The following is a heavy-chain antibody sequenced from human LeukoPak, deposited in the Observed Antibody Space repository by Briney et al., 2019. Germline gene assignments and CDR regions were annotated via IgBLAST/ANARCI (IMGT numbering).Heavy chain of an antibody. J-gene: IGHJ4*02. CDR1: GGSFSGYY. CDR3: ARGSESFDC. CDR2: INHSGST. V-gene: IGHV4-34*01. Sequence: SETLSLTCAVYGGSFSGYYWSWIRQPPGKGLEWIGEINHSGSTNYNPSLKSRVTISVDTSKNQFSLKPSSVTAADTAVYYCARGSESFDCWGQGTLVTVSS.